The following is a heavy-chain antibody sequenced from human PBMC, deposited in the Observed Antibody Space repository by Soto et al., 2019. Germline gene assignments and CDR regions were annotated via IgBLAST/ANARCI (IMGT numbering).Heavy chain of an antibody. V-gene: IGHV1-46*01. D-gene: IGHD2-8*01. CDR2: INPGGGST. CDR3: ARVRGYCTNGVCAKAWFDP. Sequence: ASVKVSCKASGYTFTSYYMHWVRQAPGQGLEWMGIINPGGGSTSYAQKFQGRVTMTRDTSTSTVYMELSSLRSEDTAVYYCARVRGYCTNGVCAKAWFDPWGQGTLVTVSS. J-gene: IGHJ5*02. CDR1: GYTFTSYY.